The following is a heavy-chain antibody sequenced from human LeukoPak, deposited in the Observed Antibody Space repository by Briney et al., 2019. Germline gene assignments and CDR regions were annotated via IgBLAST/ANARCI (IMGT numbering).Heavy chain of an antibody. J-gene: IGHJ3*02. CDR3: ARVRGYSYGPDALDI. V-gene: IGHV3-30*03. D-gene: IGHD5-18*01. CDR1: GFTFSSYG. Sequence: QPGGSLRLSCVVSGFTFSSYGMHWVRQAPGKGLEWAAVISYDGSNKYYADSVKGRLTISRDNSKNTLYLQMNSLRAEDTAVYYCARVRGYSYGPDALDIWGQGTMVTVSS. CDR2: ISYDGSNK.